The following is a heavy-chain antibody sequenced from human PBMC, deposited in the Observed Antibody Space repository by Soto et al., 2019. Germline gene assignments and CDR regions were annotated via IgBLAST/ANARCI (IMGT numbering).Heavy chain of an antibody. J-gene: IGHJ4*02. CDR2: IYYSGST. D-gene: IGHD3-16*01. V-gene: IGHV4-59*01. CDR1: GGSISSYY. Sequence: SETLSLTCTVSGGSISSYYWSWIRQPPGKGLEWIGYIYYSGSTNYNPSLKSRVTISVDTSKNQFSLKLSSVTAADTAVYYCARGRYDYIWGSYSPQYHTFDYWGQGTLVTVSS. CDR3: ARGRYDYIWGSYSPQYHTFDY.